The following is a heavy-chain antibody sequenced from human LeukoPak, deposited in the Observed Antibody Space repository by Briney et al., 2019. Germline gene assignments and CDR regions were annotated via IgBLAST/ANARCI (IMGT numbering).Heavy chain of an antibody. D-gene: IGHD3-3*01. J-gene: IGHJ4*02. CDR3: ARSMLRFLEWLPVDY. CDR2: ISSNGGST. V-gene: IGHV3-64*01. CDR1: GFTFSSYA. Sequence: GGSLRLSCAASGFTFSSYAMHWVRQAPGKGLEYVSAISSNGGSTYYANSMKGRFTISRDNSKNTLYLQMGSLRAEDMAVYYCARSMLRFLEWLPVDYWGQGTLVTVSS.